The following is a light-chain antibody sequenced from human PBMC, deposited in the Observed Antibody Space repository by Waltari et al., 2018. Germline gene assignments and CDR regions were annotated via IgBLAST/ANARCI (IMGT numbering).Light chain of an antibody. CDR3: QSYDSTTQV. CDR2: EDN. Sequence: NFVLTHPHSVSGSPGETVIISCTRSSGRIVNPYVQWYQQRPGSAPTTLIYEDNHRASGVPDRFSGSIAGSSNSASLTISGLKSEDEADYFCQSYDSTTQVFGTGTKVTVL. J-gene: IGLJ1*01. CDR1: SGRIVNPY. V-gene: IGLV6-57*03.